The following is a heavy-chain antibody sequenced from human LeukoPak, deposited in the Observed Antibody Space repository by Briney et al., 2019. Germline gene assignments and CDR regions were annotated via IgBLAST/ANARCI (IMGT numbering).Heavy chain of an antibody. CDR2: ISGSGGST. Sequence: AGGSLRLSCAASGFTFSSYAMNWVRQAPGKGLEWVSAISGSGGSTYYADSVKGRFTISRDNSKNTLYLQMNSLRAEDTAVYYCAKIPHYYDSSGYYFSAFDIWGQGTMVTVSS. CDR3: AKIPHYYDSSGYYFSAFDI. CDR1: GFTFSSYA. D-gene: IGHD3-22*01. V-gene: IGHV3-23*01. J-gene: IGHJ3*02.